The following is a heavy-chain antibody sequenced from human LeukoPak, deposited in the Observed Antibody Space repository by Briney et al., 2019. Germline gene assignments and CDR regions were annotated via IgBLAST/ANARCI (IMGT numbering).Heavy chain of an antibody. V-gene: IGHV1-2*02. CDR1: GYTFTGYY. CDR2: INPNSGGT. Sequence: ASVKVSCKASGYTFTGYYMHWVRQAPGQGLEWMGWINPNSGGTNYAQKFQGRVTMTRDTSISTAYMELSRLRSDDTAVYYCARKEYCSSPSCYHTCFDPWGQGTLVTVSS. J-gene: IGHJ5*02. D-gene: IGHD2-2*01. CDR3: ARKEYCSSPSCYHTCFDP.